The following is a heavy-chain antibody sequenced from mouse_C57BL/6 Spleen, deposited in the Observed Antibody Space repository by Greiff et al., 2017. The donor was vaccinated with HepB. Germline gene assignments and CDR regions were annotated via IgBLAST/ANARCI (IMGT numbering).Heavy chain of an antibody. J-gene: IGHJ4*01. D-gene: IGHD3-1*01. V-gene: IGHV5-6*02. CDR3: ARQIGYAMDY. CDR1: GFTFSSYG. Sequence: DVMLVESGGDLVKPGGSLKLSCAASGFTFSSYGMSWVRQTPDKRLEWVATISSGGSYTYYPDSVKGRFTISRDNAKNTLYLQMSSLKSEDTAMYYCARQIGYAMDYWGQGTSVTVSS. CDR2: ISSGGSYT.